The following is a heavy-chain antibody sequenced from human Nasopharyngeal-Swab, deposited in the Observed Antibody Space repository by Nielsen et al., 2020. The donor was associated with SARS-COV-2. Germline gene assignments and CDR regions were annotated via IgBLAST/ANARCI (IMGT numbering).Heavy chain of an antibody. Sequence: GESLKISCAASGFIFSNYAMNWVRQAPGKGLEWVSGISFSGGSTSYADSVKGRFTIPRDNSKNTLYLQMNSLRAEDTAVYYCAKEYSSSWYRTWFDPWGQGTLVTVSS. CDR2: ISFSGGST. D-gene: IGHD6-13*01. CDR3: AKEYSSSWYRTWFDP. CDR1: GFIFSNYA. V-gene: IGHV3-23*01. J-gene: IGHJ5*02.